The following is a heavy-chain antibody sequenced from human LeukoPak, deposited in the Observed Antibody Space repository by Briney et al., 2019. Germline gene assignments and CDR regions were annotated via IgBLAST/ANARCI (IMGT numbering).Heavy chain of an antibody. Sequence: GGSLRLSCAASGFTFSSYSMNWVRQAPGKGLEWVSAISGSGGSTYYADSVKGRFTISRDNSKNTLYLQMNSLRAEDTAVYYCAKFAGYCSSTSCSHYYYYMDVWGKGTTVTVSS. V-gene: IGHV3-23*01. CDR3: AKFAGYCSSTSCSHYYYYMDV. CDR1: GFTFSSYS. J-gene: IGHJ6*03. CDR2: ISGSGGST. D-gene: IGHD2-2*01.